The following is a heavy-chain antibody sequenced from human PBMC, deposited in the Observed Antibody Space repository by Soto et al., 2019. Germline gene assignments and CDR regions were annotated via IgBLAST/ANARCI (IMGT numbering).Heavy chain of an antibody. V-gene: IGHV4-31*03. J-gene: IGHJ4*02. CDR1: GGSISSGGYY. D-gene: IGHD1-26*01. Sequence: SETLSLTCTVSGGSISSGGYYWSWIRQHPGKGLEWIGYIYYSGSTYYNPSLKSRVSISVDTSKNQLSLKLTSVTAADTAVYYCARVRGGGPFDGWGQGTLVTVSS. CDR3: ARVRGGGPFDG. CDR2: IYYSGST.